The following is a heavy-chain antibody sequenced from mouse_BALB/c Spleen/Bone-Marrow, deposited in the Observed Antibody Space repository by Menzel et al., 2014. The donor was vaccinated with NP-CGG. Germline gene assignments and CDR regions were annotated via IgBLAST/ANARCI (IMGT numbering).Heavy chain of an antibody. CDR2: IYPGDGET. CDR1: GYPFSSCW. D-gene: IGHD2-10*02. V-gene: IGHV1-80*01. Sequence: QVQLQQSGAELVRPGSSVKISCKASGYPFSSCWMSWVKQRPGQGLEWIGQIYPGDGETNYNGKFKGNATLTADKSSSTAYMQLISLTSEDSAVYFCARKYGDYWGQGTTLTVSS. J-gene: IGHJ2*01. CDR3: ARKYGDY.